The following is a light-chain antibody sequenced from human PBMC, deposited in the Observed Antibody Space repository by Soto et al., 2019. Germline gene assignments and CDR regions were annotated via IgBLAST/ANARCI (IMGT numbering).Light chain of an antibody. CDR2: AAS. V-gene: IGKV1-39*01. CDR3: KQSYSTQWT. Sequence: DIQMTQSPYSLSASVGDRVNMTCRASRSISRYLSWYQQKPGKAPNLLIYAASSLQSGVPSRFSGAGSGTDFTLTIANLHPEDFAIYYCKQSYSTQWTFGQGTKVDIK. J-gene: IGKJ1*01. CDR1: RSISRY.